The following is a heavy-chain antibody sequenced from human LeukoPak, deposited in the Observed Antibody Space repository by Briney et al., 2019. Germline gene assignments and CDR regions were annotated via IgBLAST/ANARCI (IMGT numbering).Heavy chain of an antibody. CDR2: LYSGGST. Sequence: PGGSLRLSCAASGFTVSSNYMTWLRQAPGKGLEWVSVLYSGGSTYYADSVKGRFTISRDNSKNTLYLQMNSLRAEDTAVYYCTREKERHFDSWGQGTLVTVSS. CDR1: GFTVSSNY. J-gene: IGHJ4*02. CDR3: TREKERHFDS. V-gene: IGHV3-66*02. D-gene: IGHD5-24*01.